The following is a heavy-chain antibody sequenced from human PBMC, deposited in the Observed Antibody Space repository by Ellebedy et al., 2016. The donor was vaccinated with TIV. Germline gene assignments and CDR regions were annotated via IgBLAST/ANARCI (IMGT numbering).Heavy chain of an antibody. J-gene: IGHJ4*02. Sequence: GESLKISCGVSGLTFSSYSMTWVRQAPGKGLEWLSYIDTSGNDIHYADSVKGRFTVSRDNSMTTVYLEMNSLRAEDTALYYCARDLDKSSGWYGGAAYWGQGTQVTVSS. CDR3: ARDLDKSSGWYGGAAY. D-gene: IGHD6-19*01. CDR2: IDTSGNDI. CDR1: GLTFSSYS. V-gene: IGHV3-21*01.